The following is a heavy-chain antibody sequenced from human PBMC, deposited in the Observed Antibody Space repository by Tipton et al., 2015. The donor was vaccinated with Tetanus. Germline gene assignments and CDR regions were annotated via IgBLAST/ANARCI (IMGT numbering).Heavy chain of an antibody. Sequence: LRLSCAASGFTFSSYAMSWVRQSPGKGLEWIGEINHSGSTTYSPSFKSRVTISVDTPKNQFSLKLTSLTVADTAVYYCARDERYGDYAYWGQGALVTVSS. CDR3: ARDERYGDYAY. CDR1: GFTFSSYA. V-gene: IGHV4-34*01. J-gene: IGHJ4*02. D-gene: IGHD4-17*01. CDR2: INHSGST.